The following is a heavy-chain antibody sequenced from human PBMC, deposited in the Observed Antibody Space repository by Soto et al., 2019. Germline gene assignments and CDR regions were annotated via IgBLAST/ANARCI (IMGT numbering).Heavy chain of an antibody. Sequence: SETLSLTCTVSGGSISSSSYYWGWIRQPPGKGLEWIGSIYYSGSTYYNPSLKSRVTISVDTSKNQFSLKLSSVTAADTAVYYCAKQGSGVPPNHDAFDIWGHGTMVTVS. J-gene: IGHJ3*02. D-gene: IGHD3-3*01. CDR2: IYYSGST. CDR1: GGSISSSSYY. CDR3: AKQGSGVPPNHDAFDI. V-gene: IGHV4-39*01.